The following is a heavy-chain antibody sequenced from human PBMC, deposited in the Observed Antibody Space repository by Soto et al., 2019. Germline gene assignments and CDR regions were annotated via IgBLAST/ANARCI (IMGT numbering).Heavy chain of an antibody. Sequence: QITLKESGPTLVKPTQTLTLTCTFSGFSLTTSGVGVGWILQPPGKALEWLALIYGVDDKRYSPYLKSRLTITVDTSKNQVVLTMTNMDPVYTATYYCAHRHYYGSGNLGMDVWGQGTTVTVSS. J-gene: IGHJ6*02. CDR3: AHRHYYGSGNLGMDV. V-gene: IGHV2-5*02. CDR1: GFSLTTSGVG. CDR2: IYGVDDK. D-gene: IGHD3-10*01.